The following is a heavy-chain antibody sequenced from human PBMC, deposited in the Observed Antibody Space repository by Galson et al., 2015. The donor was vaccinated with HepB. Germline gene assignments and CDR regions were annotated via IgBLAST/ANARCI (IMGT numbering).Heavy chain of an antibody. CDR1: GYTFSSYW. CDR3: ARHAGRQLFYFYGMDV. V-gene: IGHV5-51*01. D-gene: IGHD1-1*01. J-gene: IGHJ6*01. Sequence: QSGAEVKKSGESLKISCKASGYTFSSYWIAWVRQRSGKGLELMGIIDPGDSDTRYSPSFQGQVTISAHKSSSTAYLQWRGLKPSDTAMYYCARHAGRQLFYFYGMDVWGQGTTVTVSS. CDR2: IDPGDSDT.